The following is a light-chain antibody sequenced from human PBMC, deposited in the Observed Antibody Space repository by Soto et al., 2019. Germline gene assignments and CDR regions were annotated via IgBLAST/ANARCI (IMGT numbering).Light chain of an antibody. J-gene: IGKJ1*01. CDR3: QKYNSAPWT. Sequence: DIQMTQSPSSLSASVGDRVTITCRASQDINNYLAWYQQKPGKVPKLLIYAASTLQSGVPFRFSGSGSGTDFALPISSLQPEDVATYYCQKYNSAPWTFGQGTKVELK. CDR1: QDINNY. CDR2: AAS. V-gene: IGKV1-27*01.